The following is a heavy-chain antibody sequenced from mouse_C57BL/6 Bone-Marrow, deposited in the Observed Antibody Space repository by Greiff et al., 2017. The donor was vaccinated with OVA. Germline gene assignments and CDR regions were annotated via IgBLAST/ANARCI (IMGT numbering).Heavy chain of an antibody. CDR1: GYTFTSYW. Sequence: VQLQQPGAELVKPGASVKMSCKASGYTFTSYWITWVKQRPGQGLEWIGDIYPGSGSTNYNEKFKSKATLTVDTSSSTAYMQLSSLTSEDSAVYYCSIYYYGSSYGWYFDVWGTGTTVTVSS. CDR3: SIYYYGSSYGWYFDV. J-gene: IGHJ1*03. CDR2: IYPGSGST. V-gene: IGHV1-55*01. D-gene: IGHD1-1*01.